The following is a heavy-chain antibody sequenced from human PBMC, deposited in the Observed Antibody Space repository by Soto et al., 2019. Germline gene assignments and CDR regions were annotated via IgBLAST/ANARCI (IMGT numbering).Heavy chain of an antibody. CDR3: ARFRAPPNCSGGSCYLIDY. D-gene: IGHD2-15*01. Sequence: SETLSLTCTVSGGSISSYYWSWIRQPPGKGLEWIGYIYYSGSTNYNPSLKSRVTISVDTSKNQFSLKLSSVTAADTAVYYCARFRAPPNCSGGSCYLIDYWGQGTLVTVSS. CDR1: GGSISSYY. V-gene: IGHV4-59*01. J-gene: IGHJ4*02. CDR2: IYYSGST.